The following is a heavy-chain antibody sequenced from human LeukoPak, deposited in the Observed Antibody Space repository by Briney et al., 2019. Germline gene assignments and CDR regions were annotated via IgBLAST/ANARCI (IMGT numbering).Heavy chain of an antibody. CDR3: ARAGECSGGSCYFDC. D-gene: IGHD2-15*01. V-gene: IGHV3-66*01. CDR2: IHSGGST. CDR1: GFTVSSNS. J-gene: IGHJ4*02. Sequence: PGGSLRLSCAAFGFTVSSNSMSWVRQAPGKGLEWVSVIHSGGSTYYADSVKGRFTISRDNSKNTLYLQMNNLRAEDTAVYYCARAGECSGGSCYFDCWGQGTLVTVSS.